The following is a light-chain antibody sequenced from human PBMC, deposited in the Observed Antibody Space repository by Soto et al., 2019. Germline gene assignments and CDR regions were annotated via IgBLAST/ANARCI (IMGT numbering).Light chain of an antibody. CDR2: EVT. CDR3: ISYTNSDTWV. CDR1: SSDVGGYNY. J-gene: IGLJ3*02. V-gene: IGLV2-14*01. Sequence: QSALTQPASVSGSPGQSITISCTGTSSDVGGYNYVSWYQQHPGQVPKLTIYEVTNRPSGVSSRFSGSKSGNTASLTISGLQAEDEADYYCISYTNSDTWVFGGGTKLTVL.